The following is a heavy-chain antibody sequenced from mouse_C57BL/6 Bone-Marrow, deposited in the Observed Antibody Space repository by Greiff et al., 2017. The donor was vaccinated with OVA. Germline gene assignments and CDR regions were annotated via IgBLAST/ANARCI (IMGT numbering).Heavy chain of an antibody. J-gene: IGHJ3*01. D-gene: IGHD2-3*01. CDR2: ISDGGSYT. V-gene: IGHV5-4*01. Sequence: EVQLVESGGGLVKPGGSLKLSCAASGFTFSSYAMSWVRQTPEKRLEWVATISDGGSYTYYPDNVKGRFTISRDNAKNNLYLQMSHLKSEDTAMYYCARGEWLLLFFFAYWGQGTLVTVSA. CDR1: GFTFSSYA. CDR3: ARGEWLLLFFFAY.